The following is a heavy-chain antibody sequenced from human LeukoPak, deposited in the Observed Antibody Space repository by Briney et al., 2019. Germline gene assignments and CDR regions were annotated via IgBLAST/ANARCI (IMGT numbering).Heavy chain of an antibody. CDR1: GFSFSSYA. Sequence: PGGSLRLSCAASGFSFSSYAMTWVRQAPGKGPERVSAISASGGTTYYVDSVKGRFTISRDNAKNTLYLQMNSLRAEDTAVYYCAKDRSGTNSDFDYWGQGTLVTVSS. CDR3: AKDRSGTNSDFDY. V-gene: IGHV3-23*01. CDR2: ISASGGTT. J-gene: IGHJ4*02. D-gene: IGHD1-14*01.